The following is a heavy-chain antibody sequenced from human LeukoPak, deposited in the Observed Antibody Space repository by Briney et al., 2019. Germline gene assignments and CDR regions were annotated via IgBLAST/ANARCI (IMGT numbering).Heavy chain of an antibody. CDR2: IYYSGST. J-gene: IGHJ4*02. CDR3: ARVRSDSLSPRLTYYDFWSGYLDY. D-gene: IGHD3-3*01. Sequence: SETLSLTCTVSGDSISSSSYYWSWIRQPPGKGLEWIGYIYYSGSTNYNPSLKSRVTISVDTSKNQFSLKLSSVTAADTAVYYCARVRSDSLSPRLTYYDFWSGYLDYWGQGTLVTVSS. CDR1: GDSISSSSYY. V-gene: IGHV4-61*01.